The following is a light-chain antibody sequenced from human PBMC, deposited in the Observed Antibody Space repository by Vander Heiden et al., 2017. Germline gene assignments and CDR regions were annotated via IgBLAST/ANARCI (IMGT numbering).Light chain of an antibody. CDR1: NIAIKS. V-gene: IGLV3-21*02. Sequence: SYVLTQEPSVSVAPGQTAKITCGGNNIAIKSVNWYQQKPGQAPVLAVYYDSDRPSGGLERCSGSKSGSTAALTISSVEDGEEDDDYCQVWEDSSSRSLLFGGGTKLTVL. J-gene: IGLJ2*01. CDR2: YDS. CDR3: QVWEDSSSRSLL.